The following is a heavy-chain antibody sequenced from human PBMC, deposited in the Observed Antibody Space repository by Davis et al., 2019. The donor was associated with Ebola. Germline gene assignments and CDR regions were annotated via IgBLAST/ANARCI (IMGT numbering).Heavy chain of an antibody. Sequence: GESLKISCAASGFTFSSYGMHWVRQAPGKGLEWVAVIWYDGSNKYYADSVKGRFTISRDNSKNTLYLQMNSLRAEDTAVYYCARVAAAGKDGMDVWGQGTTVTVSS. CDR1: GFTFSSYG. V-gene: IGHV3-33*01. D-gene: IGHD6-13*01. CDR2: IWYDGSNK. J-gene: IGHJ6*02. CDR3: ARVAAAGKDGMDV.